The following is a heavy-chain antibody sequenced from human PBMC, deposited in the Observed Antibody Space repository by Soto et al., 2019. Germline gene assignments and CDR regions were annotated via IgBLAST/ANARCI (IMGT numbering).Heavy chain of an antibody. J-gene: IGHJ4*02. V-gene: IGHV4-30-4*01. Sequence: QVQLQESGPGLVKPSQTLSLTCTVSGGSISSGDYYWSWIRQPPGKGLEWIGYIYYSGSTYYNPSLKSRVTISVDTSKNQFSLKLSSVTPADTAVYYCAREGDGYNYGIDYWGQGTLVTVSS. D-gene: IGHD5-12*01. CDR1: GGSISSGDYY. CDR3: AREGDGYNYGIDY. CDR2: IYYSGST.